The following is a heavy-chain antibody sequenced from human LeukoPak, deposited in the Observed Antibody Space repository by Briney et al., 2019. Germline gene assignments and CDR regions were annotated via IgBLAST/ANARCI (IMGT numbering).Heavy chain of an antibody. CDR2: MNPNSGNT. D-gene: IGHD5-18*01. V-gene: IGHV1-8*01. CDR3: ARDVDTSFDY. CDR1: GYIFTSYD. Sequence: ASVKVSCKASGYIFTSYDINWVRQATGQGLEWMGSMNPNSGNTDYAQKFQGRVIMTRNTSISTAYMELSSLRSEDTAVYYCARDVDTSFDYWGQGTLVTVSS. J-gene: IGHJ4*02.